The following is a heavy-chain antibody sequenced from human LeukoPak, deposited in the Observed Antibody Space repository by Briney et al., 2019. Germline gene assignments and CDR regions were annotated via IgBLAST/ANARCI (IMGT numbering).Heavy chain of an antibody. CDR3: ARLNLLGYCTNDVCPAGGLPFDS. CDR2: INHNGGT. D-gene: IGHD2-8*01. J-gene: IGHJ4*02. V-gene: IGHV4-34*01. Sequence: SETLSLTCTVSGGSISGYFWSWIRQPPGKGLEWIGDINHNGGTNYNPSLKSRVTISVDTSKNQFSLKMSSVTAADTAVYYCARLNLLGYCTNDVCPAGGLPFDSWAQGTLVTVSS. CDR1: GGSISGYF.